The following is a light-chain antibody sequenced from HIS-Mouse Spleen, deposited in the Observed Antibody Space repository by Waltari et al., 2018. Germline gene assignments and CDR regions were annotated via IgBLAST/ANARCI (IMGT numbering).Light chain of an antibody. J-gene: IGKJ5*01. CDR3: QKYNSAPLIT. V-gene: IGKV1-27*01. Sequence: DIQMNQSPSSLSASVGDRVTITCRASQGISNYLAWYQQKPGKVPKLLIYAASTLQSGVPSRFSGSGSGTDFTLTISSLQPEDVATYYCQKYNSAPLITFGQGTRLEIK. CDR2: AAS. CDR1: QGISNY.